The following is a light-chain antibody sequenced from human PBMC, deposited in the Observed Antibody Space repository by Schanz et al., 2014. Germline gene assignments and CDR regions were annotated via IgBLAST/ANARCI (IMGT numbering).Light chain of an antibody. CDR3: SSCTSSSTVV. CDR1: SNDVGGYNY. J-gene: IGLJ2*01. V-gene: IGLV2-14*01. CDR2: DVS. Sequence: QSALTQPASVSGSPGQSITISCTGTSNDVGGYNYVSWYQQHPGKAPKLMIYDVSNRPSGVSDRFSGSKSGNTASLTISGLQAEDEADYYCSSCTSSSTVVFGGGTKLTV.